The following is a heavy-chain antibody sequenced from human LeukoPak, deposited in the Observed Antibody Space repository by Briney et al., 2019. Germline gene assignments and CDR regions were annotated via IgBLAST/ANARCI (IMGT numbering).Heavy chain of an antibody. D-gene: IGHD3-10*01. CDR3: ARAVRGDYYMDV. J-gene: IGHJ6*03. V-gene: IGHV3-7*01. Sequence: GGSLRLSCAASGFTFSSYWMTWVRQAPGKGLEWLANIKQDGKGKYYVDSVKGRFTISRDNAKNSLYLQMNSLRAEDTAVYYCARAVRGDYYMDVWGKGTTVTVSS. CDR2: IKQDGKGK. CDR1: GFTFSSYW.